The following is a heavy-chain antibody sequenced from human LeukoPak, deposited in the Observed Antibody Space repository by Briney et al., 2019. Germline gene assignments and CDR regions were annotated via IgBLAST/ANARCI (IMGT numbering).Heavy chain of an antibody. CDR2: ISAYNGNT. CDR1: GYTFTSYG. CDR3: ARDRESIVGATNRWFDP. D-gene: IGHD1-26*01. Sequence: ASVKVSCKASGYTFTSYGISWVRQAPGQGLEWMGWISAYNGNTNYAQKLQGRVTMTTDTSTSTAYTELRSLRSDDTAVYYCARDRESIVGATNRWFDPWGQGTLVTVSS. V-gene: IGHV1-18*01. J-gene: IGHJ5*02.